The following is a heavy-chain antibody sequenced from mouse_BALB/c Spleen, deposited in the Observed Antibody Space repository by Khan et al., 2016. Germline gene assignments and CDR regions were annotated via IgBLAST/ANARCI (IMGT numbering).Heavy chain of an antibody. V-gene: IGHV14-3*02. CDR3: SCGSYGTSHFDY. CDR1: GFNIKDTY. CDR2: IDPANGNT. D-gene: IGHD1-1*01. J-gene: IGHJ2*01. Sequence: VQLQQPGAELVKPGASVKLSCTASGFNIKDTYMHWVKQRPEQGLEWIGRIDPANGNTKYDPKFQGKATITADTSSNTAFLQLSSLTSEDTAVXYWSCGSYGTSHFDYWGQGTTLTVSS.